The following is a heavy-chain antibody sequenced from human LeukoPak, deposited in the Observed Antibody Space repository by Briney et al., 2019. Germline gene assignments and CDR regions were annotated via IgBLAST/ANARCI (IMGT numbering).Heavy chain of an antibody. D-gene: IGHD3-22*01. J-gene: IGHJ3*02. V-gene: IGHV4-30-4*01. Sequence: SETLSLTCAVYGGSFSGYYWSWIRQPPGKGLEWIGYIYYSGSTYYNPSLKSRVTISVDTSKNQFSLKLSSVTAADTAVYYCATEYYYDSSGYYSRPNAFDIWGQGTMVTVSS. CDR1: GGSFSGYY. CDR2: IYYSGST. CDR3: ATEYYYDSSGYYSRPNAFDI.